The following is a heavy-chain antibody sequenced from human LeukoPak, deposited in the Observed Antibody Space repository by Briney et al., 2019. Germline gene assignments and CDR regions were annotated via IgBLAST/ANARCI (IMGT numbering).Heavy chain of an antibody. CDR2: ISSSSSYI. V-gene: IGHV3-21*01. D-gene: IGHD3-10*01. CDR3: ARESYYGSGSYFRGYYGMDV. Sequence: GSLRLSCAASGFTFSSYSMNWVRQAPGKGLEWVSSISSSSSYIYYADSVKGRFTISRDHAKNSLYLQMNSLRAEDTAVYYCARESYYGSGSYFRGYYGMDVWGQGTTVTVSS. J-gene: IGHJ6*02. CDR1: GFTFSSYS.